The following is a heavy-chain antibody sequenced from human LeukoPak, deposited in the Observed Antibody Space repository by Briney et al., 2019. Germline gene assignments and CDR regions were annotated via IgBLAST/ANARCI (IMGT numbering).Heavy chain of an antibody. CDR3: ASEGYDILTGPNYYYYYGMDV. Sequence: QPGGSLRLSCAASGFTFSSYEMNWVRQAPGKGLEWVSYISSSGSTIYYADSVKGRFTISRDNAKNSLYLQMNSLRAEDTAVYYCASEGYDILTGPNYYYYYGMDVWAKGPRSPSP. V-gene: IGHV3-48*03. J-gene: IGHJ6*02. CDR1: GFTFSSYE. CDR2: ISSSGSTI. D-gene: IGHD3-9*01.